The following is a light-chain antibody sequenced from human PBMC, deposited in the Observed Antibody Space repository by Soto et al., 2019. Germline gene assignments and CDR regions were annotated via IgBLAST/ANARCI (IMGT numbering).Light chain of an antibody. V-gene: IGKV1-27*01. J-gene: IGKJ3*01. Sequence: DIQMTQSPSSLSASVGDRVTITCRASQGISNYLAWYQQKPGKVPKLLISDAYTLQSGLPSRFSGSGSGTDFTLTISNLQPEDVATYYCQNYKSAPLLTFGPGTKVDLK. CDR1: QGISNY. CDR2: DAY. CDR3: QNYKSAPLLT.